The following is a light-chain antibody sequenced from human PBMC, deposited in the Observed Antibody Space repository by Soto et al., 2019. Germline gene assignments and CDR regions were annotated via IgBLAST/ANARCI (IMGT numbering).Light chain of an antibody. Sequence: DIVMTQSPDSLAVSLGERATINCKSSETVLYRSNKRNYLGWYQQKPGQPPKLLIPWASTRKFGVPERFSGNASGIDFTLPIGGLTAEYLASYDCQHYYSTLWTFGEGTKVEIK. CDR1: ETVLYRSNKRNY. CDR2: WAS. J-gene: IGKJ1*01. V-gene: IGKV4-1*01. CDR3: QHYYSTLWT.